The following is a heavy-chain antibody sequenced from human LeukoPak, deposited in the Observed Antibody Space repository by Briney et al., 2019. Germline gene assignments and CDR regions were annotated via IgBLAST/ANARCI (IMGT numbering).Heavy chain of an antibody. CDR1: GYTFTGYY. D-gene: IGHD5-12*01. Sequence: ASVKVSCKASGYTFTGYYMYWVRQAPGQGLEWMGWINPNSGGTNYAQKFQGRVTMTRDTSISTAYMELSRLRSDDTAVYYCARDRPGYSAYEIYGMDVWGQGTTVTVSS. V-gene: IGHV1-2*02. CDR2: INPNSGGT. CDR3: ARDRPGYSAYEIYGMDV. J-gene: IGHJ6*02.